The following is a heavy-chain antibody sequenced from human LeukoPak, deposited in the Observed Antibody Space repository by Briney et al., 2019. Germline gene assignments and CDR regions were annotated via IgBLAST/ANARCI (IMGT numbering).Heavy chain of an antibody. CDR2: IKQDGSEK. J-gene: IGHJ4*02. Sequence: GGSLRLSCAASGFTFRIYWMTWVRQAPGKGLEWVANIKQDGSEKYYVDSVKGRFTISRDNAKNSLYLQMNSLRAEDTAVYYCARAQDSPLLWFGELLKGSYYFDYWGQGTLVTVSS. CDR1: GFTFRIYW. D-gene: IGHD3-10*01. V-gene: IGHV3-7*01. CDR3: ARAQDSPLLWFGELLKGSYYFDY.